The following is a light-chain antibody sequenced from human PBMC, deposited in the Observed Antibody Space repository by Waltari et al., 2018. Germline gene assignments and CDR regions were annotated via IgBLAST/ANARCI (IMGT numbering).Light chain of an antibody. J-gene: IGKJ2*01. CDR3: KQYDSYPT. Sequence: DIQMTQSPSTLSASVGDRVTITCRASQSISNLLAWYQQKPGKAPTLLIYKASILVSGVSSRFSGTGSGTEFTLTISRLQPGDFATYFCKQYDSYPTFGQGTKLDIK. CDR1: QSISNL. V-gene: IGKV1-5*03. CDR2: KAS.